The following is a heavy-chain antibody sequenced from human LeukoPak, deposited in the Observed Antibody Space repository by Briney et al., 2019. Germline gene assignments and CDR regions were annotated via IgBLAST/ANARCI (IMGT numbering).Heavy chain of an antibody. CDR1: GFTFSNAW. Sequence: PGRSLRLSCAASGFTFSNAWMGWVRQAPGKGLEWLGRIRSKTDGGATTYAAPVRDRFIISRDDSQNILFLEMNSLKTEDTALYYCTTDRLWAADWGQGTLVTVSS. V-gene: IGHV3-15*01. J-gene: IGHJ4*02. CDR2: IRSKTDGGAT. D-gene: IGHD1-26*01. CDR3: TTDRLWAAD.